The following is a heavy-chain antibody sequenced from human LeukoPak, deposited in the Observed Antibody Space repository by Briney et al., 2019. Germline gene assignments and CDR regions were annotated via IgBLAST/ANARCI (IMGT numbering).Heavy chain of an antibody. CDR1: GFTFSSYS. V-gene: IGHV3-21*01. J-gene: IGHJ3*02. CDR2: ISSSSNYI. Sequence: PGGSLRLSCAASGFTFSSYSMNWVRQAPGKGLEWVSSISSSSNYIYYADSVKGRFTISRDNAKNSLYLQMNSLRAEDTAVYYCARKGYCSGDSCYHRIAEDAFDIWGQGTMVTVSS. D-gene: IGHD2-15*01. CDR3: ARKGYCSGDSCYHRIAEDAFDI.